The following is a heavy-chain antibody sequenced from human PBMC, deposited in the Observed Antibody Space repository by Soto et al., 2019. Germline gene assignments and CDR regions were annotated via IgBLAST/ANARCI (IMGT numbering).Heavy chain of an antibody. V-gene: IGHV1-18*01. D-gene: IGHD2-15*01. CDR3: ARRYCSGGSCYFDY. J-gene: IGHJ4*02. CDR2: ISAYNGNT. CDR1: GYTFTSYD. Sequence: QVQLVQSGAEVKKPGASVKVSCKASGYTFTSYDISWVRQAPGQGLEWMRWISAYNGNTKYAQNLQGRVTMTTDTSTSTAYMELRSLRSDDTAVYYCARRYCSGGSCYFDYWRQGTLVTVSS.